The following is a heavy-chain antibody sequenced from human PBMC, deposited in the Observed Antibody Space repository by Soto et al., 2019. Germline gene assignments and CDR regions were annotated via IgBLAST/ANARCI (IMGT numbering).Heavy chain of an antibody. J-gene: IGHJ6*02. D-gene: IGHD1-26*01. Sequence: GASVKVSCKASGGTFSSYAISWVRQAPGQGLEWMGGIIPIFGTANYAQKFQGRVTITADESTSTAYMELSSLRSEDTAVYYCARDRGGEWELLNHYGMDVWGQGTTVTVSS. V-gene: IGHV1-69*13. CDR2: IIPIFGTA. CDR3: ARDRGGEWELLNHYGMDV. CDR1: GGTFSSYA.